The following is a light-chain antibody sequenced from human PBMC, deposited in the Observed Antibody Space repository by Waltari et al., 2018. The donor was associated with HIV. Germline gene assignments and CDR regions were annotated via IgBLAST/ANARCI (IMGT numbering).Light chain of an antibody. CDR3: CSYAGSYGYV. V-gene: IGLV2-11*01. J-gene: IGLJ1*01. CDR1: SSDGGGYNY. CDR2: DVS. Sequence: QSALTQPRSVSGSPGQSVTISCTGTSSDGGGYNYVSWYQQHPGKAPKLMICDVSKRPSGVPDRFSGSKSGNTASLTISGLQAEDEADYYCCSYAGSYGYVFGTGTKVTVL.